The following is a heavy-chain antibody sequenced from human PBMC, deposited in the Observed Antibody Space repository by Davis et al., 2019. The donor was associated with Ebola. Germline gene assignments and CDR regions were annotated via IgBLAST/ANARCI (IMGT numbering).Heavy chain of an antibody. CDR3: ARGTIFGHFDY. CDR2: IKQDGSEK. Sequence: PGGSLRLSCAASGFTFSSYWMSWVRQAPGKGLEWVANIKQDGSEKYYVDPVKGRFTISRDNAKNSLYLQMNSLRAGDTAVYYCARGTIFGHFDYWGQGTLVTVSS. CDR1: GFTFSSYW. D-gene: IGHD3-3*01. V-gene: IGHV3-7*01. J-gene: IGHJ4*02.